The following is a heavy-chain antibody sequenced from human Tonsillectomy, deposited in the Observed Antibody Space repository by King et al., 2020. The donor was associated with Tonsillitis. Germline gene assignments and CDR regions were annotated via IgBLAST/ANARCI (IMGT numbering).Heavy chain of an antibody. J-gene: IGHJ6*02. CDR1: GGSISSYY. CDR2: IYYSGRT. V-gene: IGHV4-59*01. CDR3: ARDGGYFDWLPAGMDV. Sequence: VQLQESGPGLVKPSETLSLTCTVSGGSISSYYWSWIRQSPGKGLEWIGYIYYSGRTSYNPSLKSRVTILVDTSKNQFSLKLSSVTAADTAVYYCARDGGYFDWLPAGMDVWGQGTTVTVSS. D-gene: IGHD3-9*01.